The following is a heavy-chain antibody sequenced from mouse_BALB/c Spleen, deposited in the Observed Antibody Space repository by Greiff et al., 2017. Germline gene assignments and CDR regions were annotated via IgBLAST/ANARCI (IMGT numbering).Heavy chain of an antibody. CDR2: INPSSGYT. D-gene: IGHD1-1*02. V-gene: IGHV1-4*01. J-gene: IGHJ4*01. CDR1: GYTFTSYT. CDR3: AKGSYRGYYAMDY. Sequence: QVQLQQSGAELARPGASVKMSCKASGYTFTSYTMHWVKQRPGQGLEWIGYINPSSGYTNYNQKFKDKATLTADKSSSTAYMQLSSLTSEDSAVYYCAKGSYRGYYAMDYWGQGTSVTVSS.